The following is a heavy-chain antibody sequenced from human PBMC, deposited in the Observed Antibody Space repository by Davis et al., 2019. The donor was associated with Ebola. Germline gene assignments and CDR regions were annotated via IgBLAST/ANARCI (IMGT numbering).Heavy chain of an antibody. CDR2: IRSKANSYAT. V-gene: IGHV3-73*01. CDR1: GFTFSGSA. J-gene: IGHJ4*02. Sequence: GESLKISCAASGFTFSGSAMHWVRQASGKGLEWVGRIRSKANSYATAYAASVKGRFTNSRDDSKNTAYLQMNSLKTEDTAVYYCTYSVVVTAMSDYWGQGTLVTVSS. D-gene: IGHD2-21*02. CDR3: TYSVVVTAMSDY.